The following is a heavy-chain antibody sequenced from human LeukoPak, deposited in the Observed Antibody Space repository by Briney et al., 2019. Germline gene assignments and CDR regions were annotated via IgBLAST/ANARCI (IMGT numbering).Heavy chain of an antibody. CDR3: ASGEDPHRIDY. D-gene: IGHD2-15*01. V-gene: IGHV1-18*01. Sequence: ASVKVSCKASGYTFTSYGISWVRQAPGQGLEWMGWISAYNGNTNYAQKLHGRVTITTDTSTSTAYMELRSLRSDDTAVYYCASGEDPHRIDYWGQGTLVTVSS. J-gene: IGHJ4*02. CDR1: GYTFTSYG. CDR2: ISAYNGNT.